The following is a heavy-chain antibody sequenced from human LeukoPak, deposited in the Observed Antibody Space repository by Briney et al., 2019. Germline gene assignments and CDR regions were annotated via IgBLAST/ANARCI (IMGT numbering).Heavy chain of an antibody. CDR2: INHGGST. CDR3: AAGGYYGDYLSDY. Sequence: SETLSLTCAVYGGSFSGYYWSWIRQPPGKGLEWIGEINHGGSTNYNPSLKSRVAISVATSKNQFSLKLSSVTAADTAVYYCAAGGYYGDYLSDYWGQGTLVTVSS. V-gene: IGHV4-34*01. D-gene: IGHD4-17*01. CDR1: GGSFSGYY. J-gene: IGHJ4*02.